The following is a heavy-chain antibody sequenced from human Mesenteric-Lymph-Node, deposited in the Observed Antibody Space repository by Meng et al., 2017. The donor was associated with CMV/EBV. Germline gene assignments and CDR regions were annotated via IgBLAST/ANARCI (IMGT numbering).Heavy chain of an antibody. CDR1: GFKFSSYN. J-gene: IGHJ6*02. D-gene: IGHD2-2*01. Sequence: GGSLRLSCAGSGFKFSSYNINWVRQAPGKGLEWVSSISGSGVYMYYADSVKGRFTISRDNAKNSLYLQMNSLRVEDTAVYYCARVGPADNWGQGTTVTVSS. V-gene: IGHV3-21*01. CDR3: ARVGPADN. CDR2: ISGSGVYM.